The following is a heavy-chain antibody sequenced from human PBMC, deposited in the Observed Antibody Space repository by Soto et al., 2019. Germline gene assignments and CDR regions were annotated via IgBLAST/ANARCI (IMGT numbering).Heavy chain of an antibody. V-gene: IGHV4-39*01. D-gene: IGHD1-20*01. Sequence: SETLSLTCTVSGGSINSRSYYWGWIRQPPGKGLDWIGNIYYSGTTYYYPSLKSRVTISVDTSKNQFSLKLSSVTAAETAVYFCERHQITNALPYTYFDYWGRGILVTVSS. CDR1: GGSINSRSYY. J-gene: IGHJ4*02. CDR2: IYYSGTT. CDR3: ERHQITNALPYTYFDY.